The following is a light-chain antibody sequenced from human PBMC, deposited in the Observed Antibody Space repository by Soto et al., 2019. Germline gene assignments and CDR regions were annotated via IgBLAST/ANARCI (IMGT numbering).Light chain of an antibody. J-gene: IGKJ5*01. V-gene: IGKV3-20*01. CDR1: QSVSSSN. CDR3: QYYGTSLPIT. CDR2: DAF. Sequence: IVLTQSPGTLSLSPGERATLSCRASQSVSSSNLAWYQQKPGQAPGLLIYDAFSRATDIPDRFSGSGSGTDFTLTISRLEPEDFAVYYCQYYGTSLPITCGQGTRLEIK.